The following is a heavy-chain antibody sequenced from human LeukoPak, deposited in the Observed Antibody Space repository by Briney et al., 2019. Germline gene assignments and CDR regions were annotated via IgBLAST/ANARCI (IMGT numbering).Heavy chain of an antibody. J-gene: IGHJ3*02. CDR3: ARDGASAGYYGFDI. D-gene: IGHD3-22*01. CDR1: GFTFSSYR. CDR2: ISSSSSYI. V-gene: IGHV3-21*01. Sequence: GGSLRLSCAASGFTFSSYRMNWVRQAPGKGLEWVSSISSSSSYIYHADSVKGRFTISRDNAKNSLYLQMNSLRAEDTAVYYCARDGASAGYYGFDIWGQGTMVTVS.